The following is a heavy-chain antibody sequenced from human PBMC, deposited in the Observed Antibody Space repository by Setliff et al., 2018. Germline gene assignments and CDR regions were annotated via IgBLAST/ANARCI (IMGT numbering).Heavy chain of an antibody. CDR1: GYSISSGYY. Sequence: SETLSLTCAVSGYSISSGYYWGWIRQHPGKGLEWIGYIYYSGSTYYNPSLKSRVTISVDTSKNQFSPKLSSVTAADTAVYYCARDPLTTTVRHAFDIWGQGTMVTVSS. J-gene: IGHJ3*02. V-gene: IGHV4-31*11. CDR3: ARDPLTTTVRHAFDI. D-gene: IGHD4-4*01. CDR2: IYYSGST.